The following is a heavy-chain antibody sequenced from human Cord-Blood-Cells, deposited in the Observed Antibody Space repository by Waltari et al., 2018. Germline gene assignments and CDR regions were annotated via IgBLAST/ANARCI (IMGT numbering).Heavy chain of an antibody. D-gene: IGHD2-15*01. Sequence: QVQLVQSGAEVKKPGASVKGSCKASGYTFTSYDINWVRQATGQGLERTGWEKHNRSNTGSAPKVQGRVTLTRNPSKSTAYMELSSLRSEDTAVYYCARGLKESYCSGGSCYWYYFDYWGQGTLVTVSS. CDR2: EKHNRSNT. J-gene: IGHJ4*02. CDR1: GYTFTSYD. V-gene: IGHV1-8*01. CDR3: ARGLKESYCSGGSCYWYYFDY.